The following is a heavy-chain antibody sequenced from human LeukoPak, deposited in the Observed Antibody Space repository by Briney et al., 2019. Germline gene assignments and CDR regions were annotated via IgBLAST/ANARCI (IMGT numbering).Heavy chain of an antibody. D-gene: IGHD5-12*01. V-gene: IGHV3-23*01. CDR2: ISGSGGST. CDR1: GFTFSSYA. CDR3: ANGGGYGFDY. J-gene: IGHJ4*02. Sequence: RGSLRLSCAASGFTFSSYAMSWVRQAPGKGLEWVSAISGSGGSTYYADSVKGRFTISRDNSKNTLYLQMNSLRAEDTAVYYCANGGGYGFDYWGQGTLVTVSS.